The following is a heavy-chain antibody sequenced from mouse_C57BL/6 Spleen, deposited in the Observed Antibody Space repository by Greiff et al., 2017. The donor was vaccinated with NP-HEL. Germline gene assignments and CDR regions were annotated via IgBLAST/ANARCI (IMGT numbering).Heavy chain of an antibody. J-gene: IGHJ2*01. CDR3: ARYMGNYYGSSSNYFDY. CDR1: GFTFTDYY. V-gene: IGHV7-3*01. CDR2: IRNKASGYTT. Sequence: DVMLVESGGGLVQPGGSLSLSCAASGFTFTDYYMSWVRQPPGKALEWLGFIRNKASGYTTEYSASVKGRFTISRDNSQSILYRQMNALRAEDSATYYWARYMGNYYGSSSNYFDYWGQGTTLTVSS. D-gene: IGHD1-1*01.